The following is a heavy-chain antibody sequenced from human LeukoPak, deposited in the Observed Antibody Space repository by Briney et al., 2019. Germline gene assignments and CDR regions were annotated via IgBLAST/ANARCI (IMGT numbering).Heavy chain of an antibody. CDR2: IYPGDSDT. J-gene: IGHJ6*03. V-gene: IGHV5-51*01. CDR1: GYSFTSYW. Sequence: GESLKISCKGSGYSFTSYWIGWVRQMPGKGLEWMGIIYPGDSDTRYSPSFQGQVTISADKSISTAYLQWSSLKATDTAMYYCAGGSYELAYFYHYYYMDVWSKGTTVTVSS. D-gene: IGHD5-24*01. CDR3: AGGSYELAYFYHYYYMDV.